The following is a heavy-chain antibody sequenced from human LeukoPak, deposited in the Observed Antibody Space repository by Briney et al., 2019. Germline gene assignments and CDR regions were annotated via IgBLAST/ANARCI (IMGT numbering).Heavy chain of an antibody. CDR1: GFTFSSYA. CDR2: ISGSGGST. J-gene: IGHJ4*02. D-gene: IGHD4-17*01. CDR3: AKDLGTVTTTRIDY. V-gene: IGHV3-23*01. Sequence: RPGGSLRLSCAASGFTFSSYAMSWVRQAPGKGLEWVSAISGSGGSTYYADSVKGRFTISRDNSKNTLYLQMNSLRAEDTAVYYCAKDLGTVTTTRIDYWGQGTLVTVSS.